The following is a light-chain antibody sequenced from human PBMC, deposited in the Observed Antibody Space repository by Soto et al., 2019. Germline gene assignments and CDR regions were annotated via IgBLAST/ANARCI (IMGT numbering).Light chain of an antibody. V-gene: IGKV3-15*01. CDR2: GAS. J-gene: IGKJ5*01. CDR1: HSVSRN. Sequence: DMVVTRSPGTLSVSPGEGATLSCRASHSVSRNLALYQQKPAQAPRLLISGASTRATRIPARFSGSGSGTEFTLTISSLQSEDFAVYYCQQYNNWPITFGQGTRLAI. CDR3: QQYNNWPIT.